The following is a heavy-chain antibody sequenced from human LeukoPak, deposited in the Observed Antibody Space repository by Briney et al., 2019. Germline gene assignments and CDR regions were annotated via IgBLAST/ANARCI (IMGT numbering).Heavy chain of an antibody. Sequence: SETLSLTCAVYGGSFSGYYWSWIRQPPGKGLEWIGEINHSGSTNYNPSLKSRVTISVDTSKNQSSLKLSSVTAADTAVYYCARGGRNGSGSYYLDYWGQGTLVTVSS. D-gene: IGHD3-10*01. J-gene: IGHJ4*02. CDR1: GGSFSGYY. CDR3: ARGGRNGSGSYYLDY. V-gene: IGHV4-34*01. CDR2: INHSGST.